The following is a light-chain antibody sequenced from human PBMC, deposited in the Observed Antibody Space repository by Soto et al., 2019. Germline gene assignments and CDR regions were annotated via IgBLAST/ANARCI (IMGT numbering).Light chain of an antibody. CDR1: YSDVGAYSY. J-gene: IGLJ2*01. Sequence: QSALTQPASVSGSPGQSITISCTGTYSDVGAYSYVSWYQHHPGKVPRLIIHDVTDPPAGVSDRFSGYKSGDTASLTISGLLAEDEAHYYCSSYTTSSRVVFGGGTKLTVL. CDR2: DVT. V-gene: IGLV2-14*03. CDR3: SSYTTSSRVV.